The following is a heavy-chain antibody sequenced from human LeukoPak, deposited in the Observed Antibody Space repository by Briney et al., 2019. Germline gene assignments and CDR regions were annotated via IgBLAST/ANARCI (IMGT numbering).Heavy chain of an antibody. Sequence: GASVKVSCKASGYTFTGYYMHWVRQAPGQGLEWMGWINPNSGGTNYAQKFRGRVTMTRDTSISTAYMELSRLRSEDTAVHYCARGDNVPQPSVRGVISPKSPYYYYMDVWGKGTTVTISS. D-gene: IGHD3-10*01. J-gene: IGHJ6*03. CDR2: INPNSGGT. CDR1: GYTFTGYY. CDR3: ARGDNVPQPSVRGVISPKSPYYYYMDV. V-gene: IGHV1-2*02.